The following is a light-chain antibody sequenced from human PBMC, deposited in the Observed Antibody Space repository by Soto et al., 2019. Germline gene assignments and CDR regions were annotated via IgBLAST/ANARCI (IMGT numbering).Light chain of an antibody. CDR1: SSNIGAGYD. CDR2: GNS. CDR3: QSYNSSLSGSV. V-gene: IGLV1-40*01. J-gene: IGLJ2*01. Sequence: QSVLTQPHSVSGAPGQRVTISCTGSSSNIGAGYDVHWYQQLPGTAPKLLIYGNSNRPSGVPDRFSGSKSGTSASLAITGLQAEDEADYYCQSYNSSLSGSVVGGGTKLTVL.